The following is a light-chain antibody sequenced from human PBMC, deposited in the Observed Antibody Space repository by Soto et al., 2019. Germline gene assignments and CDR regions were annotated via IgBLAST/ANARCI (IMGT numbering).Light chain of an antibody. V-gene: IGKV3-11*01. CDR1: QSVDHF. CDR3: QQRKIWPPLT. J-gene: IGKJ4*01. Sequence: ETVLTQSPATLSLSPGERATLSCRASQSVDHFLAWYQQKPGQAPRLLIYDASNRATGIPARFSGSGSGTDFTLTISSLEPEDSAVYYCQQRKIWPPLTFGGGTKVEIK. CDR2: DAS.